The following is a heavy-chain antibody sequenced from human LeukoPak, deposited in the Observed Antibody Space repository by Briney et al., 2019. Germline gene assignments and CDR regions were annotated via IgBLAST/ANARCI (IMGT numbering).Heavy chain of an antibody. J-gene: IGHJ4*02. Sequence: GRSLRLSCAASGFTFSNYWMTWVRQAPGKGLEWVANIRKDGIEKSYADSVKGRFIISRDNAKNSLYLQMNSLRAGDTAVYYCARDGDYSTYDLFDYWGQGTLVTVSS. D-gene: IGHD4-11*01. CDR1: GFTFSNYW. CDR2: IRKDGIEK. V-gene: IGHV3-7*05. CDR3: ARDGDYSTYDLFDY.